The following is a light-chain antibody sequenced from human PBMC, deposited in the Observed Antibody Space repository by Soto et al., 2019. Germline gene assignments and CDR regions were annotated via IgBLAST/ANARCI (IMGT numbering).Light chain of an antibody. CDR3: QQSYSTPPWT. CDR1: QSISSY. CDR2: AAS. V-gene: IGKV1-39*01. Sequence: DIQMTQSPSSLSASVGDRVTITCRASQSISSYLNWYQQKPGKAPKLLIYAASSLQSGVPSRFSGSGSGTAFTLTISSLQPEDFATYDCQQSYSTPPWTFGQGTKVEIK. J-gene: IGKJ1*01.